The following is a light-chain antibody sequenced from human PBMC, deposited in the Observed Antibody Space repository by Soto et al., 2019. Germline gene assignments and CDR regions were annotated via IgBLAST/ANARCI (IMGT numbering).Light chain of an antibody. Sequence: EIGRTQSPATLSVSPGERATLSCRASQSVSIDLAWYQQTPGQAPRLLIYGASTRATGIPVRFSGSASGTEFTLTISCLQSEDFATYYCQQYYSYPLTFGQGTKVDIK. CDR2: GAS. V-gene: IGKV3-15*01. J-gene: IGKJ1*01. CDR1: QSVSID. CDR3: QQYYSYPLT.